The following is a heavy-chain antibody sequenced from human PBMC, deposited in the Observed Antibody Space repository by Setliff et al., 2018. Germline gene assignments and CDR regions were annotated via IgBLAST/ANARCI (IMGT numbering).Heavy chain of an antibody. CDR2: ISRGGNTI. Sequence: AGGSLRLSCAASGFTFSDYYMNWIRQAPGKGLEWVSNISRGGNTIYYADSVRGRFTISRDNAKNSLYLQMNSLRAEDTAVYYCARDGGEYWGQGTLVTVSS. J-gene: IGHJ4*02. CDR1: GFTFSDYY. CDR3: ARDGGEY. D-gene: IGHD3-16*01. V-gene: IGHV3-11*04.